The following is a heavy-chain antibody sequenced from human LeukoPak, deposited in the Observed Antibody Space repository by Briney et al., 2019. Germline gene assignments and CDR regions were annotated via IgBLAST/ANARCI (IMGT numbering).Heavy chain of an antibody. Sequence: GGSLRLSCAASGFTVSGNYMSWVRPAPGKGLEWVSVIYRGDATYYADSVKGRFTISRDSSENTVYLQMDSLRADDTSVYYCVKEAPGTTIYYWGQGTLVTVSS. V-gene: IGHV3-66*01. J-gene: IGHJ4*02. CDR1: GFTVSGNY. CDR3: VKEAPGTTIYY. CDR2: IYRGDAT. D-gene: IGHD5-24*01.